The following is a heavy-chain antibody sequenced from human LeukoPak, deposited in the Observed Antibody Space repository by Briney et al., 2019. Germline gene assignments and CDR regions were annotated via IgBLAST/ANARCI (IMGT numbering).Heavy chain of an antibody. CDR1: GVTLSNYG. V-gene: IGHV3-23*01. Sequence: PGGSLRLSCAVSGVTLSNYGMSWVRQAPGKGLEWVAGNSGSGGSTNYADSVKGRFTISRDSPKNTLYLQMNSLRAKDTAVVIRVILVGFHKEANYFDSWGQGALVTVSS. D-gene: IGHD3-22*01. CDR2: NSGSGGST. CDR3: VILVGFHKEANYFDS. J-gene: IGHJ4*02.